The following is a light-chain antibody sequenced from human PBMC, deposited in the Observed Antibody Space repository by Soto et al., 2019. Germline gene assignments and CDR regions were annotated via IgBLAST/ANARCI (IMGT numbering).Light chain of an antibody. CDR3: QAWDISSVV. J-gene: IGLJ2*01. Sequence: SYELTQPPSVSVSPGQTASITCSGDKLGDKYACWYQQKPGQSPVLVIYQDSKRPSKIPERFSGSNSGNTATLTISGTQAMDEADYYCQAWDISSVVFGGGTKLTVL. CDR2: QDS. CDR1: KLGDKY. V-gene: IGLV3-1*01.